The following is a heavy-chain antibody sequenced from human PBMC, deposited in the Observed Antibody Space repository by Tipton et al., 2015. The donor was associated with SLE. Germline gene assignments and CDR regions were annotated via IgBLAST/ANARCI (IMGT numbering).Heavy chain of an antibody. Sequence: QLVQSGGGLVQPGGSLRLSCAASGFTVSSNYMSWVRQAPGKGLEWVSVTYSGGSTYYADSVKGRFTISRDNSKNTLYLQMNSLRAEDTAVYYCARSAMGDSRGYYYFDYWGQGTLVTVSS. J-gene: IGHJ4*02. CDR1: GFTVSSNY. D-gene: IGHD3-22*01. CDR3: ARSAMGDSRGYYYFDY. CDR2: TYSGGST. V-gene: IGHV3-66*02.